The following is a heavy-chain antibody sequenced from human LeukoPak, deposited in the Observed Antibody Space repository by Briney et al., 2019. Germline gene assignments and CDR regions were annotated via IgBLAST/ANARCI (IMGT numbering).Heavy chain of an antibody. Sequence: ASVKVSCKASGYTFTSYAMNWVRQATGQGLEWMGWINTNTGNPTYAQGFTGRFVFSLDTSVSTAYLQISSLKASDTAMYYCARQTPSYYDSSGYYFYWGQGTLVTVSS. D-gene: IGHD3-22*01. V-gene: IGHV7-4-1*02. CDR1: GYTFTSYA. J-gene: IGHJ4*02. CDR3: ARQTPSYYDSSGYYFY. CDR2: INTNTGNP.